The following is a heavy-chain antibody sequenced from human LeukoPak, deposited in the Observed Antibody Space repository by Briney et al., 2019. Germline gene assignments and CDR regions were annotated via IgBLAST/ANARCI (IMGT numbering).Heavy chain of an antibody. J-gene: IGHJ6*03. CDR2: VRSKANSYAT. D-gene: IGHD3-22*01. CDR1: GFTFSGSL. V-gene: IGHV3-73*01. CDR3: TSRDNYDSSYYMDV. Sequence: GGSLRLSCAASGFTFSGSLIHWVRQASRKGLEWVGLVRSKANSYATSYSASVKGRFTISRDDSKNTAYLQMNSLNTEDTAIYYCTSRDNYDSSYYMDVWGKGTTVTVSS.